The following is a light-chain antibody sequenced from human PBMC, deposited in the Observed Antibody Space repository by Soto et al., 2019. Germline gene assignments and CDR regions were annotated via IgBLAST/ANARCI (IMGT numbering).Light chain of an antibody. V-gene: IGKV3-20*01. Sequence: EIVLPQSPGTLSLSPGERATLSCRASQSVSSTFLAWYQQKPGQAPRLLIYGASNRATGIPDRFSGSGSGTDFSLTISRLEPEDFAVYYCQQYGTSPITFGQGTRLEIK. CDR1: QSVSSTF. CDR2: GAS. J-gene: IGKJ5*01. CDR3: QQYGTSPIT.